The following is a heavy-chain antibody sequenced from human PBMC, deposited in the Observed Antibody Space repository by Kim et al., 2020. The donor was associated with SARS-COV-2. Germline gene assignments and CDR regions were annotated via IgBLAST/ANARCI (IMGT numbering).Heavy chain of an antibody. D-gene: IGHD7-27*01. CDR3: VRDRAGAFIFDF. J-gene: IGHJ4*02. V-gene: IGHV3-72*01. CDR2: TRNKANSYMT. CDR1: GFTFTDHY. Sequence: GGSLRLSCAASGFTFTDHYMDWVRQAPGKGLEWVGRTRNKANSYMTEYAASVKDRFTISRDDSKNSVYLHMSSLKTEDTAVYYCVRDRAGAFIFDFWGQGTLVTVSS.